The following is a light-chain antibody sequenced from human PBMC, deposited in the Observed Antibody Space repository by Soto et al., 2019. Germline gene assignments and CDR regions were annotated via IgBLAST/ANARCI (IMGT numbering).Light chain of an antibody. CDR1: QSVSSSY. CDR3: QQDYNLPVT. CDR2: GAS. J-gene: IGKJ5*01. V-gene: IGKV3D-7*01. Sequence: EIVMTQSPATLSLSPGERATLSCRASQSVSSSYLSWYQKKPGQAPRLLIYGASTRATGIPARFSGSGSGTDFTLTISSLQPEDFAVYYCQQDYNLPVTFGQGTRLEIK.